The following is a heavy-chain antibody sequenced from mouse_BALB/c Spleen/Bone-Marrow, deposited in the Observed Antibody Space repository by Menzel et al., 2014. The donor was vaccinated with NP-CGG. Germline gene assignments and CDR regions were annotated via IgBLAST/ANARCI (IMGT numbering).Heavy chain of an antibody. Sequence: VQLKGSGAELVKPGASVKLSCTASGFNIKDTYMHWVKQRPEQGLAWIGRIDPANGNTKYDPKFQGKATITTDTSSNTAYLQLSSLTSEDTAVYYCASYYYGSSTFAYWGQGTLVTVSA. CDR1: GFNIKDTY. CDR2: IDPANGNT. CDR3: ASYYYGSSTFAY. V-gene: IGHV14-3*02. D-gene: IGHD1-1*01. J-gene: IGHJ3*01.